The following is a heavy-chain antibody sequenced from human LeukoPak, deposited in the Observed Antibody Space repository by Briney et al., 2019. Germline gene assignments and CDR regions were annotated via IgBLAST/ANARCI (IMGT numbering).Heavy chain of an antibody. D-gene: IGHD4-17*01. CDR1: GGSFSGYY. CDR3: AREGDGDYVAVYY. CDR2: INHSGST. V-gene: IGHV4-34*01. J-gene: IGHJ4*02. Sequence: SEILSLTCAVYGGSFSGYYWSWIRQPPGKGLEWIGEINHSGSTNYNPSLKSRVTISVDTSKNQFSLKLSSVTAADTAVYYCAREGDGDYVAVYYWGQGTLVTVSS.